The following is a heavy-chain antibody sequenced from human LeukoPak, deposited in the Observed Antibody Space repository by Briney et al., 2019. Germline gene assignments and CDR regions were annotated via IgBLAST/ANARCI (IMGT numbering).Heavy chain of an antibody. D-gene: IGHD6-19*01. CDR3: ARVRSSIAVAGTEIDY. CDR2: ISSSSSYI. J-gene: IGHJ4*02. Sequence: TGGSLRLSCAASGFTFSSYNMNWVRQAPGKGLEWVSSISSSSSYIYYADSVKGRFTISRDNAKNSLYLQMNSLRAEDTTVYYCARVRSSIAVAGTEIDYWGQGTLVTVSS. CDR1: GFTFSSYN. V-gene: IGHV3-21*01.